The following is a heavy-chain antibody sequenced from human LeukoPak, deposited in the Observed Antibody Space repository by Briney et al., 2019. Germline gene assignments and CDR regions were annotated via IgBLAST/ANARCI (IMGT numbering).Heavy chain of an antibody. Sequence: SETLSLTCAVYGGSFSGYYWSWIRQPPGKGLEWIGRIYTNGNTNYNPSLKSRVTISIDTSKNQFSLRLNSVTAADTAVYYCARGDYYASGTLDYWGQGTLVSVSS. CDR3: ARGDYYASGTLDY. CDR1: GGSFSGYY. D-gene: IGHD3-10*01. J-gene: IGHJ4*02. CDR2: IYTNGNT. V-gene: IGHV4-4*08.